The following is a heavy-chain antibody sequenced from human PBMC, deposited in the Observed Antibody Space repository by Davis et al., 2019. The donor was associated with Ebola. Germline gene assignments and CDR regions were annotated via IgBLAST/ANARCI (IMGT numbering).Heavy chain of an antibody. D-gene: IGHD6-19*01. CDR3: AASVRAVAGDY. J-gene: IGHJ4*02. V-gene: IGHV1-46*01. CDR1: GYTFTSYY. Sequence: ASVKVSCKASGYTFTSYYMHWVRQAPGQGLEWMGIINPSGGSTSYAQKFQGRVTMTRDTSTSTAYMELSSLRSEDTAVYYCAASVRAVAGDYWGQGTLVTVSS. CDR2: INPSGGST.